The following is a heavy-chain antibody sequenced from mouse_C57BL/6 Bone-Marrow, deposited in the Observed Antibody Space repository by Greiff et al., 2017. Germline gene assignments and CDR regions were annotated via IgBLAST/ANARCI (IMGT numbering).Heavy chain of an antibody. D-gene: IGHD1-1*01. Sequence: EVHLVESGGGLVQPGGSLSLSCAASGFTFTDYYMSWVRQPPGKALEWLGFIRNKANGYTTEYSASVKGRFTISRDNSQSILYLQMNALRAEDSATYYCARSYGSSCDAYWGQGTLVTVSA. CDR1: GFTFTDYY. CDR3: ARSYGSSCDAY. J-gene: IGHJ3*01. CDR2: IRNKANGYTT. V-gene: IGHV7-3*01.